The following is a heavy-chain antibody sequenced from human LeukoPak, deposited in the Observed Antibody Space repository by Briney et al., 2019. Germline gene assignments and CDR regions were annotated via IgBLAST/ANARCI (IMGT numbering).Heavy chain of an antibody. CDR3: ARLSDDILTGYYKRTTYYFDY. CDR2: IYYSGST. Sequence: PSETLSLTCTVSGGSISSYYWSWIRQPPGKGLEWIGYIYYSGSTNYNPSLKSRVTISVDTSKNQFSLKLSSVTAADTAVYYCARLSDDILTGYYKRTTYYFDYWGQGTLVTVSS. CDR1: GGSISSYY. V-gene: IGHV4-59*08. J-gene: IGHJ4*02. D-gene: IGHD3-9*01.